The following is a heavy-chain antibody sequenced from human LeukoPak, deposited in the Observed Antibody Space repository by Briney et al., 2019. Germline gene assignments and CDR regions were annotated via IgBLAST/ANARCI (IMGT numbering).Heavy chain of an antibody. V-gene: IGHV3-30*02. D-gene: IGHD6-13*01. CDR3: ADVAEAKFEC. CDR2: IRYDGSNK. J-gene: IGHJ4*02. CDR1: GFTFSSYG. Sequence: GGSLRLSCAASGFTFSSYGMHWVRQAPGKGLEWVAFIRYDGSNKYYADSVKGRFTISRDNSKNTLYLQMNSLRAEDTAVYYCADVAEAKFECWGQGTLVTVSS.